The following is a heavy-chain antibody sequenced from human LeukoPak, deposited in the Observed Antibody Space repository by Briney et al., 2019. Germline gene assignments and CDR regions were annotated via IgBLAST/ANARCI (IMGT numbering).Heavy chain of an antibody. J-gene: IGHJ6*02. D-gene: IGHD7-27*01. V-gene: IGHV1-18*01. Sequence: GASVKVSCKASGYTFTSYGISWVRQAPGQGLEWMGWISAYNGNTNYAQKLQGRVTMTTDTSTSTAYMELRSLKSDDTAVYYCATDSRRGSYDPITGDFYHYYGLDVWGQGTTVTVSS. CDR3: ATDSRRGSYDPITGDFYHYYGLDV. CDR1: GYTFTSYG. CDR2: ISAYNGNT.